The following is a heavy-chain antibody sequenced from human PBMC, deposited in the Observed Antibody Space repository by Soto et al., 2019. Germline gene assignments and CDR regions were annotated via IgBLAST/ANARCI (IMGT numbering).Heavy chain of an antibody. J-gene: IGHJ6*02. Sequence: VASVKVSCKASGYTFTSYAMHWVRQAPGQRLEWMGWINAGNGNTKYSQKFQGRVTITRDTSASTAYMELSSLRSEDTAVYYCARDYLEDSSSWYYYYYGMDVWGQGTTVTVSS. D-gene: IGHD6-13*01. CDR2: INAGNGNT. CDR1: GYTFTSYA. V-gene: IGHV1-3*01. CDR3: ARDYLEDSSSWYYYYYGMDV.